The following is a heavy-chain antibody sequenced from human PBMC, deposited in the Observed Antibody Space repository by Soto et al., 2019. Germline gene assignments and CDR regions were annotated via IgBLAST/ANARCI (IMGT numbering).Heavy chain of an antibody. Sequence: QVQLVQSGAEVKKPGASGKVSCKASGYTFTSYDINWVRQATGQGLEWMGWMNPNSGNTGYAQKFQGRVTMTRNTTIRTAYMALRILRSEDTAVYYWARARPQLVFWPAYYCMDFSGKGTTVTVCS. J-gene: IGHJ6*03. CDR3: ARARPQLVFWPAYYCMDF. D-gene: IGHD6-13*01. CDR1: GYTFTSYD. CDR2: MNPNSGNT. V-gene: IGHV1-8*01.